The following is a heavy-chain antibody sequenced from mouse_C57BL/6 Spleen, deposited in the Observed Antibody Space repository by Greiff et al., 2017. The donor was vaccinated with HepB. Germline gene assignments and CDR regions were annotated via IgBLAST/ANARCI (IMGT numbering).Heavy chain of an antibody. D-gene: IGHD2-2*01. V-gene: IGHV1-64*01. J-gene: IGHJ2*01. Sequence: QVHVKQPGAELVKPGASVKLSCKASGYTFTSYWMHWVKQRPGQGLEWIGMIHPNSGSTNYNEKFKSKATLTVDKSSSTAYMQLSSLTSEDSAVYYCARWGGYGDYWGQGTTLTVSS. CDR3: ARWGGYGDY. CDR1: GYTFTSYW. CDR2: IHPNSGST.